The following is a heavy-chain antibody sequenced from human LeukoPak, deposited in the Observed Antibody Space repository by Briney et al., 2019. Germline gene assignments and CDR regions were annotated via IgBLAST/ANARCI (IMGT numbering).Heavy chain of an antibody. CDR2: ISYDGSNK. CDR1: GFTFSSYA. D-gene: IGHD1-1*01. J-gene: IGHJ4*02. Sequence: PGGSLRLSCAASGFTFSSYAMHWVRQAPGKGLEWVAVISYDGSNKYYAGSVKGRFTISRDNSKNTLYLQMNSLRAEDTAVYYCAREELANFDYWGQGTLVTVSS. V-gene: IGHV3-30-3*01. CDR3: AREELANFDY.